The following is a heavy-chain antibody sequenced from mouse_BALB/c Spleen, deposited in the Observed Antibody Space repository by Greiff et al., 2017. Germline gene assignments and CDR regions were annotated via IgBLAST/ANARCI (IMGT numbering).Heavy chain of an antibody. CDR1: GYTFTSYW. CDR2: INPSTGYT. V-gene: IGHV1-7*01. CDR3: ARSAIGTTGAWFAY. D-gene: IGHD2-14*01. J-gene: IGHJ3*01. Sequence: VQLQQSGAELAKPGASVKMSCKASGYTFTSYWMHWVKQRPGQGLEWIGYINPSTGYTEYNQKFKDKATLTADKSSSTAYMQLSSLTSEDSAVYYCARSAIGTTGAWFAYWGQGTLVTVSA.